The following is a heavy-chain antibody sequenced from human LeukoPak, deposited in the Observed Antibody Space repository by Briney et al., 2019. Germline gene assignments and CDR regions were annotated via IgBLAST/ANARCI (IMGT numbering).Heavy chain of an antibody. V-gene: IGHV3-30-3*01. CDR2: ISNDGSNT. Sequence: PGRSLRLPCAASGFTFSAYTLHWVRQAPGKGLEWVAVISNDGSNTYHADSVKGRFTISRDNSKNTLYLQMNSLRAEDTALYYCARDGGSGWYDYWGQGTLVTVSS. D-gene: IGHD6-19*01. J-gene: IGHJ4*02. CDR1: GFTFSAYT. CDR3: ARDGGSGWYDY.